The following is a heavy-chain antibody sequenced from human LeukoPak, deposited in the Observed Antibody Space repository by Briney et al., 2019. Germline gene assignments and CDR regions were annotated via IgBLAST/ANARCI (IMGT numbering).Heavy chain of an antibody. J-gene: IGHJ4*02. CDR1: GFTFSNYA. D-gene: IGHD2-15*01. CDR3: ARTVAASGLYYYVDY. CDR2: ISGSGGST. V-gene: IGHV3-23*01. Sequence: GGSLRLSCAASGFTFSNYAMSWVRQAPGKGLEWVSTISGSGGSTDYADSVKGRFTVSRDNSKNTLYLQMNSLRAEDTAVYYCARTVAASGLYYYVDYWGQGTPVTASS.